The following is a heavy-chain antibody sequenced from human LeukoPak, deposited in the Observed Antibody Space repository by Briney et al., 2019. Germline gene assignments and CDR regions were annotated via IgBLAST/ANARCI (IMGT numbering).Heavy chain of an antibody. CDR2: ISYDGSNK. CDR1: GFTFSSYG. Sequence: GRSLRLCCAASGFTFSSYGMHWVRQAPGKGLEWVAVISYDGSNKYYADSVKGRFTISRDNSKNTLYLQMNSLRAEDTAVYYCAKGEDYGSGSYPFDYWGQGTLVTVSS. J-gene: IGHJ4*02. V-gene: IGHV3-30*18. CDR3: AKGEDYGSGSYPFDY. D-gene: IGHD3-10*01.